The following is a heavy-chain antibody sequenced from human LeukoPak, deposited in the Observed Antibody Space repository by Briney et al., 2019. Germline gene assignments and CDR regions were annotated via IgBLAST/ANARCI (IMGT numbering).Heavy chain of an antibody. V-gene: IGHV4-4*02. CDR2: VNLQGST. Sequence: SETLSLTCGVSGGSISNTNWWTWFRQPPGKGLEWIGEVNLQGSTNYNPSLKSRVAISVDKSENHISLKLTSVTAADTAVYYCARDRLGSGSYLGGFDYWGQGTLVTVSS. CDR3: ARDRLGSGSYLGGFDY. CDR1: GGSISNTNW. J-gene: IGHJ4*02. D-gene: IGHD3-10*01.